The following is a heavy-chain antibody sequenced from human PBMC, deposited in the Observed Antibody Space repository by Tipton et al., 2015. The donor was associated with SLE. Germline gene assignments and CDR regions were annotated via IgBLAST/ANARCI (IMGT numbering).Heavy chain of an antibody. Sequence: TLSLTCTVSGGSISSYYWSWIRQPPGKGLEWIGEINHSGSTNYNPSLKSRVTISVDTSKNQFSLKLSSVTAADTAVYYCARRGQGAGYFQHWGQSTLVTVSS. CDR2: INHSGST. CDR1: GGSISSYY. D-gene: IGHD6-13*01. J-gene: IGHJ1*01. CDR3: ARRGQGAGYFQH. V-gene: IGHV4-59*08.